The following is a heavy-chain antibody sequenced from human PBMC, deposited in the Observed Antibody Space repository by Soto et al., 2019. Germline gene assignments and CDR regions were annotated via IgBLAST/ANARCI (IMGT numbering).Heavy chain of an antibody. CDR2: ISGSGGST. CDR1: GFTFSSYA. Sequence: GGSLRLSCAASGFTFSSYAMSWARQAPGKGLEWVSAISGSGGSTYYADSVKGRFTISRDNSKNTLYLQMNSLRAEDTAVYYCAKGLHGDYEVLVYWGQGTLVTVSS. D-gene: IGHD4-17*01. V-gene: IGHV3-23*01. J-gene: IGHJ4*02. CDR3: AKGLHGDYEVLVY.